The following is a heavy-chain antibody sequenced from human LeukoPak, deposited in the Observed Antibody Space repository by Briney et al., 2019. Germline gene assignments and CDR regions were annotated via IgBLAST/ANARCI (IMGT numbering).Heavy chain of an antibody. CDR1: GFTFSSYS. Sequence: GGSLRLSCAASGFTFSSYSMNWVRQAPGKGLEWVSYISSSSSTIYYADSVKGRFTISRDNAKNSLYLQMNSLRAEDTAVYYCARVSSGNCSSTSCFRFNWFDPWGQGTLVTVSS. D-gene: IGHD2-2*01. CDR3: ARVSSGNCSSTSCFRFNWFDP. J-gene: IGHJ5*02. V-gene: IGHV3-48*04. CDR2: ISSSSSTI.